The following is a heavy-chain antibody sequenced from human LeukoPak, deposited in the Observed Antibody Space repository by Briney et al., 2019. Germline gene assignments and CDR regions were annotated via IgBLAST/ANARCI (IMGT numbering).Heavy chain of an antibody. Sequence: GGSLRLSCAASGFTFSSYGMHWVRQAPGKGLEWVEVIWYDGSNKYYADSVKGRFTISRDNSKNTLYLQMNSLRAEDTAVYYCARDRIAVALDAFDIWGQGTMVTVSS. D-gene: IGHD6-19*01. CDR1: GFTFSSYG. J-gene: IGHJ3*02. CDR2: IWYDGSNK. CDR3: ARDRIAVALDAFDI. V-gene: IGHV3-33*01.